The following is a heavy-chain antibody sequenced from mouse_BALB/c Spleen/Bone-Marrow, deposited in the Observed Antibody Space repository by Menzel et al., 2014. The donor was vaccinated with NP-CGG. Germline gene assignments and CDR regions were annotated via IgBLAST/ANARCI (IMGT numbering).Heavy chain of an antibody. J-gene: IGHJ4*01. CDR2: IDPENGDT. D-gene: IGHD2-1*01. Sequence: VQLKDSGAELVRSGASVKLSCTASGFNIKDYYMHWVKQRPEQGLEWIGWIDPENGDTEYAPKFQGKATTTADTSSNTAYLQLSSLTSEDTAVYYCNGNYYAMDYWGQGTSVTVSS. CDR1: GFNIKDYY. V-gene: IGHV14-4*02. CDR3: NGNYYAMDY.